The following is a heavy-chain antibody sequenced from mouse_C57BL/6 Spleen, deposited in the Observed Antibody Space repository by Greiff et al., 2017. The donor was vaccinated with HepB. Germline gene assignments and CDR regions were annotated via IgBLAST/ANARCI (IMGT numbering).Heavy chain of an antibody. J-gene: IGHJ1*03. CDR3: AREGGTGNWYFDV. Sequence: VQLQQPGAELVKPGASVKLSCKASGYTFTSYWIQWVKQRPGQGLEWIGEIDPSDSYTNYNQKFKGKATLTVDTSSSTAYMQLSSLTSEDSAVYYCAREGGTGNWYFDVWGTGTTVTVSS. CDR1: GYTFTSYW. V-gene: IGHV1-50*01. D-gene: IGHD3-3*01. CDR2: IDPSDSYT.